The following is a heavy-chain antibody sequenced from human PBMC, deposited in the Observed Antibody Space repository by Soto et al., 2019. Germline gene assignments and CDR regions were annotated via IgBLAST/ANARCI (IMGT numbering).Heavy chain of an antibody. V-gene: IGHV1-8*01. CDR1: GYTFTSYD. J-gene: IGHJ5*02. CDR3: ARERANRLDP. CDR2: MNPNSGNT. Sequence: QVQLVQCGAEVKKPGASVKVSCKASGYTFTSYDINWVRQATGQGLEWMGWMNPNSGNTGYAQKFQGRVTMTRKTSISTAYMGLSSLKSEDTAVYYCARERANRLDPLGQGTLVTVSS.